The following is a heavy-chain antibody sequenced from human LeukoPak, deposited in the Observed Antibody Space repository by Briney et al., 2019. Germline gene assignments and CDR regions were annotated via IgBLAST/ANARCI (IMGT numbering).Heavy chain of an antibody. J-gene: IGHJ4*02. CDR2: ISSSSSYI. CDR3: ARDSSSTSPGY. CDR1: GFTFSSYS. V-gene: IGHV3-21*01. D-gene: IGHD2-2*01. Sequence: GGSLRLSCAASGFTFSSYSMNWVRRAPGKGLEWVSSISSSSSYIYYADSVKGRFTISRDNAKNSLYLQMNSLRAEDTAVYYCARDSSSTSPGYWGQGTLVTVSS.